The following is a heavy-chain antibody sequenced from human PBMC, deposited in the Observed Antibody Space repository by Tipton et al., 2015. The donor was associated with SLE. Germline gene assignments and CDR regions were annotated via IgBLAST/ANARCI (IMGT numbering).Heavy chain of an antibody. CDR2: IHHSGST. J-gene: IGHJ4*02. Sequence: TLSLTCSVSGYSISSGYYWGWIRQPPGRGLEWIGSIHHSGSTYYKPSLKGRVTISVDTSKNQFSLKLSSVTAADTAVYYCARDEYRYDGTGYHLLGHFDYWGQGTLVTVSS. CDR3: ARDEYRYDGTGYHLLGHFDY. CDR1: GYSISSGYY. D-gene: IGHD3-22*01. V-gene: IGHV4-38-2*02.